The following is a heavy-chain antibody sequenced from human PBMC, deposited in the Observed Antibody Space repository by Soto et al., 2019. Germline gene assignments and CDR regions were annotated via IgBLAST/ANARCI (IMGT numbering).Heavy chain of an antibody. J-gene: IGHJ4*02. V-gene: IGHV3-23*01. D-gene: IGHD3-3*01. CDR3: AKGAAHMFFGVDTLFDY. CDR1: GFSFAGYA. CDR2: VSGGGAST. Sequence: EVQLWESGGGFVQPGGSLRLSCAATGFSFAGYALTWVRQAPGKGLEWLSAVSGGGASTYYADSVRGRFSISRDVSGNMIYLQLNRLTAGDTATYYCAKGAAHMFFGVDTLFDYWGQGTLVTASS.